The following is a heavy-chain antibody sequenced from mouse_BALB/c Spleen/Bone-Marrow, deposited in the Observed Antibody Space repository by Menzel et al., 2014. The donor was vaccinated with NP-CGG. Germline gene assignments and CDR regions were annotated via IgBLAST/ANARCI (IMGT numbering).Heavy chain of an antibody. V-gene: IGHV3-8*02. J-gene: IGHJ2*01. D-gene: IGHD2-4*01. CDR3: ATYDDYCFDY. Sequence: EVMLVESGPSLVKPSQTLSLTCSVTGGSITCGHWNWIRKFPGNKLEYMGYISYSGNTYYNPSLKSRISITRDTSKNQYYLQLNSVTTEDTATYYCATYDDYCFDYWGQGTTLTVSS. CDR2: ISYSGNT. CDR1: GGSITCGH.